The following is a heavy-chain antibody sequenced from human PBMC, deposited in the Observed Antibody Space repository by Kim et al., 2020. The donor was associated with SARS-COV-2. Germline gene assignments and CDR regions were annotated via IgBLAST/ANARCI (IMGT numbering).Heavy chain of an antibody. Sequence: YSPSFQGQVTISADKSISTAYLQWSSLKASDTAMYYCARSDDSSGYYSDYWGQGTLVTVSS. CDR3: ARSDDSSGYYSDY. V-gene: IGHV5-51*01. J-gene: IGHJ4*02. D-gene: IGHD3-22*01.